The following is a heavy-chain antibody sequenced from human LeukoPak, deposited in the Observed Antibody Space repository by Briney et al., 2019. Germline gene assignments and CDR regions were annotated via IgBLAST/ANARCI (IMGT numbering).Heavy chain of an antibody. CDR2: ISSSTSRI. CDR1: GFTFNSYS. CDR3: ARDIHWAFDY. D-gene: IGHD7-27*01. V-gene: IGHV3-48*02. Sequence: PGGSLRLSCGASGFTFNSYSMNWVRQAPGKGLEWVSYISSSTSRIYYADSVKGRFTISRDSARRPLFLQMNSLRDEDTAVYYCARDIHWAFDYWGQGTLVTVSS. J-gene: IGHJ4*02.